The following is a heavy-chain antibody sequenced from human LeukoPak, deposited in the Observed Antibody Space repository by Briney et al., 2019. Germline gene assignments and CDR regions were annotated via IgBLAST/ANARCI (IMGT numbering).Heavy chain of an antibody. Sequence: ASVKVSCKASGGTFSSYAISWVRQAPGQGLEWMGGIIPIFGTANYAQKFQGRVTFTADESTSTAYMELSSLRSEDTAVYYCARDRRHGDYDEYWGQGTLVTVSS. CDR1: GGTFSSYA. CDR2: IIPIFGTA. J-gene: IGHJ4*02. CDR3: ARDRRHGDYDEY. V-gene: IGHV1-69*13. D-gene: IGHD4-17*01.